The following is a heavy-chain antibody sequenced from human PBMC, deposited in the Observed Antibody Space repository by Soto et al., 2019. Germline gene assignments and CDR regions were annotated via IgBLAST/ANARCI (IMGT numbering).Heavy chain of an antibody. Sequence: GASVKVSCKASGYTFTSYDINWVRQATGQGLEWMGWMNPNSGNTGYAQKFQGRVTMTRNTSISTAYMELSSLRSEDTAVYYCARASLRFLELGSHYYMDVWGKGTTVTVSS. D-gene: IGHD3-3*01. J-gene: IGHJ6*03. V-gene: IGHV1-8*01. CDR3: ARASLRFLELGSHYYMDV. CDR1: GYTFTSYD. CDR2: MNPNSGNT.